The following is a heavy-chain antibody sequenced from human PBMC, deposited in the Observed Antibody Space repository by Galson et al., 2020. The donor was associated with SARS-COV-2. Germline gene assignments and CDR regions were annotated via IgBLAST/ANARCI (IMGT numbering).Heavy chain of an antibody. Sequence: SGPTLVKPTQTRTLTCTFSGFSLSTSGLCVSWIRQPPGKALEWHALIDWDDEKYYSTSLKTRLTISKDTSKNQVVLTMTNMDSVCSATYYCAGIVRIWAALDAFDIWGQGTMGAVSS. CDR1: GFSLSTSGLC. V-gene: IGHV2-70*01. CDR3: AGIVRIWAALDAFDI. D-gene: IGHD2-15*01. J-gene: IGHJ3*02. CDR2: IDWDDEK.